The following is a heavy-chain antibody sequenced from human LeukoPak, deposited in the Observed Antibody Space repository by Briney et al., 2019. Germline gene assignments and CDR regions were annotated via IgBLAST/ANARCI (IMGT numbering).Heavy chain of an antibody. CDR2: INHSGST. V-gene: IGHV4-34*01. J-gene: IGHJ5*02. CDR1: GGSFSGYY. D-gene: IGHD2-2*01. CDR3: ARDAFSAARAKRQYNWFDP. Sequence: SETLSLTCAVYGGSFSGYYWSWIRQPPGKGLEWIGEINHSGSTNYNPSLKSRVTISVDTSKNQFSLKLSSVTAADTAVYYCARDAFSAARAKRQYNWFDPWGQGTLVTVSS.